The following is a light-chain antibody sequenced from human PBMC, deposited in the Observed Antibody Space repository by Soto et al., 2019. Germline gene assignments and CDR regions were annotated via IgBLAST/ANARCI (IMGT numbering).Light chain of an antibody. J-gene: IGKJ4*01. CDR2: KAS. V-gene: IGKV1-5*03. Sequence: DIQMTQSPSTLSADVGDRVTITCRASQRISSWLAWYQQKPGKAPKLLIYKASSLESGVPSRFSGSGSGTEFTLTISSLQPDDFATYYCQQYNSYSLTFGGGTQVAIK. CDR3: QQYNSYSLT. CDR1: QRISSW.